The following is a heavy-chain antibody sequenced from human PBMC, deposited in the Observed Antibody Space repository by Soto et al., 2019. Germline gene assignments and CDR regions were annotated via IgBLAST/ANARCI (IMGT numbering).Heavy chain of an antibody. CDR3: ARAPTTVTNLYYFDY. CDR1: GGTLSSYA. D-gene: IGHD4-17*01. Sequence: GASVKVSCKASGGTLSSYAISWVRQAPGQGLEWMGGIIPIFGTANYAQKFQGRVTITADESTSTAYMELSSLRSEDTAVYYCARAPTTVTNLYYFDYWGQGTLVTVS. J-gene: IGHJ4*02. CDR2: IIPIFGTA. V-gene: IGHV1-69*13.